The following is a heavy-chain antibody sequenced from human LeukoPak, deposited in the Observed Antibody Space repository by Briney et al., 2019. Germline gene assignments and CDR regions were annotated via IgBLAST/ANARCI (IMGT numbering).Heavy chain of an antibody. V-gene: IGHV4-30-4*01. CDR1: GGSISSGDYY. Sequence: PSETLSLTCTVSGGSISSGDYYWSWIRQPPGKGLEWIGYTYYSGSTYYNPSLKSRVTISVDTSKNQFSLKLSSVTAADTAVYYCASVVVDRRAFDIWGQGTMVTVSS. J-gene: IGHJ3*02. CDR3: ASVVVDRRAFDI. CDR2: TYYSGST. D-gene: IGHD2-2*01.